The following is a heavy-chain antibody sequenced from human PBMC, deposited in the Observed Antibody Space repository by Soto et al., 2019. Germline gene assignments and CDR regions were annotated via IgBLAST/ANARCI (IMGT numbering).Heavy chain of an antibody. CDR1: GGTFSSYA. D-gene: IGHD3-10*01. CDR2: IIPILGTA. J-gene: IGHJ6*01. V-gene: IGHV1-69*13. CDR3: LRGSGSYDYYYYGMDV. Sequence: SVKVSCKASGGTFSSYAISWVRQAPGQGLEWMGGIIPILGTANYAQKFQGRVTITADESTSTAYMELSSLRSEDTAVYYCLRGSGSYDYYYYGMDVWGQGTTVTVST.